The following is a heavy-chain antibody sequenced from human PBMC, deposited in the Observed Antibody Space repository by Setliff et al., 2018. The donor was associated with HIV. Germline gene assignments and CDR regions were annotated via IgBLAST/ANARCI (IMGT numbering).Heavy chain of an antibody. Sequence: GASVKVSCKASGYAFTSYYMHWVRQAPGQGLEWMGIINPSGGSTSYAQKFQGRVTMTRDTSTSTVYMELSSLRSEDTAVYYRARNTKAGTAIGYFQHWGQGTLVTVSS. V-gene: IGHV1-46*01. D-gene: IGHD6-19*01. CDR2: INPSGGST. J-gene: IGHJ1*01. CDR1: GYAFTSYY. CDR3: ARNTKAGTAIGYFQH.